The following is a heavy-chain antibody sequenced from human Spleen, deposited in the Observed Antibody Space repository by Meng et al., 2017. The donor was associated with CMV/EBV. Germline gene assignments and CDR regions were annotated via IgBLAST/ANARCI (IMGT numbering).Heavy chain of an antibody. J-gene: IGHJ5*02. CDR1: GGSISGSSYY. Sequence: SETLSLTCTVSGGSISGSSYYWGWIRQPPGKGLEWIGSIYYSGSTYYNPSLKSRVTISVDTSKNQFSLKLSSVTAADTAVYYCARDSPHPNWFDPWGQGTLVTVSS. CDR2: IYYSGST. CDR3: ARDSPHPNWFDP. V-gene: IGHV4-39*07.